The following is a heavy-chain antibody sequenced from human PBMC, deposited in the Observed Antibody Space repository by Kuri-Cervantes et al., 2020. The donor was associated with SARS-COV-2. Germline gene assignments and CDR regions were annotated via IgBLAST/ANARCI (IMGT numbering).Heavy chain of an antibody. CDR3: ARGDGSFPRWWGDYTATIKYYFEY. CDR1: GGSISSDY. D-gene: IGHD2-15*01. CDR2: MYYSGST. Sequence: SETLSLTCTASGGSISSDYWSWIRQPPGKGLEWIGHMYYSGSTNYNPSLKSRVTISIDTSKNQFSLNLRSVTPADTAVYYCARGDGSFPRWWGDYTATIKYYFEYWGQGTLVTVSS. V-gene: IGHV4-59*01. J-gene: IGHJ4*02.